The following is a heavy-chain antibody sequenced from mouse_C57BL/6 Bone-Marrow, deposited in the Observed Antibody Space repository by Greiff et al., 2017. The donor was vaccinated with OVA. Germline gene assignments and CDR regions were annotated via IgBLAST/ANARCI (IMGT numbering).Heavy chain of an antibody. CDR1: GFTFNTYA. CDR2: IRSKSSNYAT. V-gene: IGHV10-3*01. D-gene: IGHD2-1*01. Sequence: DVMLVESGGGLVQPKGSLKLSCAASGFTFNTYAMHWVRQAPGKGLEWVARIRSKSSNYATSYAESVNNRFTISRDDSQNMLYLQMNNLETEDTTMYYCVGYGNYEGWYFDVWGTGTTVTVSS. J-gene: IGHJ1*03. CDR3: VGYGNYEGWYFDV.